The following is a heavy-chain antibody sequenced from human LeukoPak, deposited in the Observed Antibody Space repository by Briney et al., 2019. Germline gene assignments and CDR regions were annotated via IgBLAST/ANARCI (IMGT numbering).Heavy chain of an antibody. Sequence: KPSETLSLTCTVSGGSISSSSYYWGWIRQPPGKGLEWIGSIYYSGSTYYNPSLKSRVTISVDTSKNQFSLKLSSVTAADTAVYYCARPNWNFVLYASDIWGQGTMVTVSS. D-gene: IGHD1-7*01. V-gene: IGHV4-39*01. CDR1: GGSISSSSYY. CDR3: ARPNWNFVLYASDI. CDR2: IYYSGST. J-gene: IGHJ3*02.